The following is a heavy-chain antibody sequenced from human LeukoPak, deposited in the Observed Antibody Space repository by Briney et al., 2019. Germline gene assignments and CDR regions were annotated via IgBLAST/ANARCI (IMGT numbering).Heavy chain of an antibody. CDR3: ARSIVVVLGGFDP. CDR2: ISAYNGNT. CDR1: GYTFTSYG. V-gene: IGHV1-18*01. D-gene: IGHD2-21*01. J-gene: IGHJ5*02. Sequence: GASVKVSCKASGYTFTSYGISWGGQAPGQGLGWLGRISAYNGNTNYAQKLQGRVTMTKDTSTSTAYMELRSLRSDDTAVYFCARSIVVVLGGFDPWGERTLVTVSS.